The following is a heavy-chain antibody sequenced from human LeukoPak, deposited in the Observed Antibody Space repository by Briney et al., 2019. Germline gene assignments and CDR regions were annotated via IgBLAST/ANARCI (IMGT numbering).Heavy chain of an antibody. V-gene: IGHV4-39*01. CDR3: ARRRAPPRKTKSHYFDY. J-gene: IGHJ4*02. Sequence: TASETLSLACTVSGGSISSSSYYWGWIRQPPGKGLEWIGSIYYSGSTYYNPSLKSRVTISVDTSKNQFSLKLSSVTAADTAVYYCARRRAPPRKTKSHYFDYWGQGTLVTVSS. D-gene: IGHD1/OR15-1a*01. CDR2: IYYSGST. CDR1: GGSISSSSYY.